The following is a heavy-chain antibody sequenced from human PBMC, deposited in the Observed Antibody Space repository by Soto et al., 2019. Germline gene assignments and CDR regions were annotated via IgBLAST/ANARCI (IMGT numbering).Heavy chain of an antibody. CDR2: IYHSGAS. Sequence: QVQLQESGPGLVKPSGTLSLTCTVSGFSVTSNTWWSWVRQSPGKSLAWIGEIYHSGASYHNSAFSGRDTLSMDKTKNQISLLMTSVSAAGTAVYFCGRDSRYCTDGGCSIMRDALDVWGQGTLVTVSS. V-gene: IGHV4-4*02. CDR3: GRDSRYCTDGGCSIMRDALDV. D-gene: IGHD2-8*01. CDR1: GFSVTSNTW. J-gene: IGHJ3*01.